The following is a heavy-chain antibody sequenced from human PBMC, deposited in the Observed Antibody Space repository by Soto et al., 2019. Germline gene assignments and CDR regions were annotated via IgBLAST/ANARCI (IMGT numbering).Heavy chain of an antibody. D-gene: IGHD3-9*01. CDR3: ATGTLRYFDWLHQMYMDV. V-gene: IGHV1-24*01. CDR1: GYTLTELS. Sequence: GASVKVSCKVSGYTLTELSMHWVRQAPGKGLEWMGGFDPEDGETTYAQKFQGRVTMTEDTSTDTAYMELSSLRSEDTAVYYCATGTLRYFDWLHQMYMDVWGKGTTVTVSS. CDR2: FDPEDGET. J-gene: IGHJ6*03.